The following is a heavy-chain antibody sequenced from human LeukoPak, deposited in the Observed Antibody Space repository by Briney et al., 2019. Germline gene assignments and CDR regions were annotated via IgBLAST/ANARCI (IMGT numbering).Heavy chain of an antibody. Sequence: GGSLRLSCAASGFTFDDYAMHWVRQTPGKGLEWVSGISWNSGSIGYGDSVKGRFTISRDNAKSSLYLQMNSLRAEDTALYYCAKAILRLGELSLNWFDPWGQGTLVTVSS. V-gene: IGHV3-9*01. CDR1: GFTFDDYA. CDR3: AKAILRLGELSLNWFDP. D-gene: IGHD3-16*02. CDR2: ISWNSGSI. J-gene: IGHJ5*02.